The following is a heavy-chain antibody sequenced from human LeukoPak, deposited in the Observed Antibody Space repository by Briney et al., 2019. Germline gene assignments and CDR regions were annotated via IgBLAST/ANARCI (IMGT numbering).Heavy chain of an antibody. D-gene: IGHD2-21*01. CDR3: ARDWDHRYRGGTACYPADAQGDDFFYYMDV. CDR2: MRSDGTT. Sequence: GGSLRLSCAASGFIVSNNYMSWVRQAPGKGLERVSVMRSDGTTYYADSVQGRFIISRDQSKNTLDLQMNNLRTEDTAVYYCARDWDHRYRGGTACYPADAQGDDFFYYMDVWGKGTTVTVSS. J-gene: IGHJ6*03. CDR1: GFIVSNNY. V-gene: IGHV3-53*01.